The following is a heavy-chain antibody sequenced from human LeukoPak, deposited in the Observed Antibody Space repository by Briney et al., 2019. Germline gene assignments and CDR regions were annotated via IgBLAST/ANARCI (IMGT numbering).Heavy chain of an antibody. J-gene: IGHJ4*02. CDR3: ARDHRWGFDY. D-gene: IGHD7-27*01. CDR2: ISSSSSYI. Sequence: AGGSLRLSCAASGFTFSSYSMNWVRQAPGKGLEWVSSISSSSSYIYYADSVKGRFTISRDNAKNSLYLQMNSLRAEDTAVYYCARDHRWGFDYWGQGTLVTVSS. V-gene: IGHV3-21*01. CDR1: GFTFSSYS.